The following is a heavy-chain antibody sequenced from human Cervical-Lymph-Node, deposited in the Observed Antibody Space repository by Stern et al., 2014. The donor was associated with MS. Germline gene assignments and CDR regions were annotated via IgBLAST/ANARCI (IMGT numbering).Heavy chain of an antibody. CDR2: ILPIFRTA. CDR1: GDTLSNYA. D-gene: IGHD2-21*01. J-gene: IGHJ3*02. CDR3: ARDRDGAYAGRDGFII. Sequence: QMQLVQSGSEVKKPGSSVKVSCKASGDTLSNYAINWVRQAPGQGTEWMGAILPIFRTAHYAQKFQVRVTITADESTSTVYMELSSLRSEDTAMYFCARDRDGAYAGRDGFIIWGQGTMVTVSS. V-gene: IGHV1-69*01.